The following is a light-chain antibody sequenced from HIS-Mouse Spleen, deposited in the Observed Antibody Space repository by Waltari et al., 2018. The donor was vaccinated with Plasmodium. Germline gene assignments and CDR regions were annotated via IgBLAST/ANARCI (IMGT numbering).Light chain of an antibody. J-gene: IGLJ3*02. CDR1: ALTKKY. V-gene: IGLV3-10*01. CDR3: YSTDSSGNHRV. Sequence: SYELTQPPSVSVSPGQTARLTCSGDALTKKYAYWYQQKSGQAPVLVLYEDSKRPSGIPERFSGSSSGTMATLTISGAQVEDEADYYCYSTDSSGNHRVFGGGTKLTVL. CDR2: EDS.